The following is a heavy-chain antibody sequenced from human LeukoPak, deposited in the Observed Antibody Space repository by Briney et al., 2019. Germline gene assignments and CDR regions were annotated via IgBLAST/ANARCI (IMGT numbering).Heavy chain of an antibody. CDR2: ISWNSGSI. CDR3: AKDMGTGALDAFDI. J-gene: IGHJ3*02. D-gene: IGHD2-8*02. Sequence: PGRSLRLSCAASGFTFDDYAMHWVRQAPGKGLEWVLGISWNSGSIGYADSVKGRFTISRDNAKNSLYLQMNSLRAEDTALYYCAKDMGTGALDAFDIWGQGTMVTVSS. CDR1: GFTFDDYA. V-gene: IGHV3-9*01.